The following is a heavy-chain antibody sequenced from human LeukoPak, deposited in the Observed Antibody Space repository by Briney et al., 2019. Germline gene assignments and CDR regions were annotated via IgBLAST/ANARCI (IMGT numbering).Heavy chain of an antibody. D-gene: IGHD3-10*01. CDR1: GYSISRGYY. CDR3: ARAYYGSGSYPFDY. J-gene: IGHJ4*02. CDR2: IFNSGST. Sequence: SETLSLTCTVSGYSISRGYYWAWIRQSPGKGLEWIGMIFNSGSTYYNPSLESRATISVDTSRNQFSLKVNSVTAADTAVYYCARAYYGSGSYPFDYWGQGTLVTVSS. V-gene: IGHV4-38-2*02.